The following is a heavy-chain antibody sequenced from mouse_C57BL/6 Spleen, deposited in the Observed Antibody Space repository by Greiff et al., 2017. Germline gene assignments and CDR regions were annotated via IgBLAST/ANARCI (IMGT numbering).Heavy chain of an antibody. CDR3: ARSNGSSYEGGDY. V-gene: IGHV1-64*01. CDR1: GYTFTSYW. D-gene: IGHD1-1*01. CDR2: IHPNSGST. J-gene: IGHJ2*01. Sequence: QVQLKQPGAELVKPGASVKLSCKASGYTFTSYWMHWVKQRPGQGLEWIGMIHPNSGSTNYNEKFKSKATLTVDKSSSTAYMQLSSLTSEDSAVYYCARSNGSSYEGGDYWGQGTTLTVSS.